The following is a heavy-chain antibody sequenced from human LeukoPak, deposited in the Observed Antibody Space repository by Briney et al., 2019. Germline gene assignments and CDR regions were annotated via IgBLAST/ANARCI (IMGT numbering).Heavy chain of an antibody. D-gene: IGHD2-15*01. CDR3: ARDTRTPYCSGGSCYLRWFDP. J-gene: IGHJ5*02. CDR1: GFTFSSYG. V-gene: IGHV3-30*03. Sequence: GGSLRLSCAASGFTFSSYGMHWVRQAPGKGLGWVAVISYDGSNKYYADSVKGRFTISRDNSKNTLYLQMNSLRAEDTAVYYCARDTRTPYCSGGSCYLRWFDPWGQGTLVTVSS. CDR2: ISYDGSNK.